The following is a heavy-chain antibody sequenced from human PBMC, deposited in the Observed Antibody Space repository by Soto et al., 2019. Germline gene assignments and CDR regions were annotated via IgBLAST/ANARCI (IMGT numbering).Heavy chain of an antibody. Sequence: EVQLLDSGAGLVQPGGSLRLSCVTSGFTFSTYAMSWVRQAPGKGLEWVSTISNDDSTYYADSVRGRFTISRDNSRNTLELQMSSLRLGLTAIYYCATGGEGYCSTTSCLSFYDYSAQGSLVTASS. CDR3: ATGGEGYCSTTSCLSFYDY. CDR2: ISNDDST. CDR1: GFTFSTYA. D-gene: IGHD2-2*01. J-gene: IGHJ4*02. V-gene: IGHV3-23*01.